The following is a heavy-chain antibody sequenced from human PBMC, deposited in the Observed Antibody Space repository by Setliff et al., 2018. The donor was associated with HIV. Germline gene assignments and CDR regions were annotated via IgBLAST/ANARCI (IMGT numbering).Heavy chain of an antibody. CDR2: IYPDDSNI. CDR1: DYTLTTYW. Sequence: PGESLKISCKAVDYTLTTYWIGWVRQMPGEGLEWMGIIYPDDSNIRYNPSFQSQVTISADKSITTAYLEIHNLKASDTATYYCARRDGRSMNAFQIWGPGTMVTVSS. CDR3: ARRDGRSMNAFQI. V-gene: IGHV5-51*01. J-gene: IGHJ3*01. D-gene: IGHD6-13*01.